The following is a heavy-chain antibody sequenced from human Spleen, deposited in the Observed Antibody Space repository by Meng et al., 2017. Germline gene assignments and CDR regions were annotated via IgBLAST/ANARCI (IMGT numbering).Heavy chain of an antibody. CDR3: ARGPTTMAHDFDY. CDR1: GGSFSDYY. Sequence: VQLQQWGAGWLQPSETLSLTCVVSGGSFSDYYWSWIRQPPGKGLEWIGEIDHSGSTNYNPSLESRATISVDTSQNNLSLKLSSVTAADSAVYYCARGPTTMAHDFDYWGQGTLVTVSS. CDR2: IDHSGST. J-gene: IGHJ4*02. D-gene: IGHD4-11*01. V-gene: IGHV4-34*01.